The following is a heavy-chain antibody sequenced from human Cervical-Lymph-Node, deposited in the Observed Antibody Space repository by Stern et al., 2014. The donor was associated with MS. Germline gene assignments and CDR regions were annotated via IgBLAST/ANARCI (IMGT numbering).Heavy chain of an antibody. CDR2: ISGTDYT. V-gene: IGHV3-23*04. D-gene: IGHD1-26*01. CDR1: GFSFSSYA. J-gene: IGHJ4*02. Sequence: EVQLVESGGGLVQPGGSLRLSCAASGFSFSSYAMSWVRQAPGKGLEWVAGISGTDYTYYADSVKGRFTISRDNSKSTLYLQMNRLRAEDTAVYYCAHQWELHLRYFNYWGQGTLVTVSS. CDR3: AHQWELHLRYFNY.